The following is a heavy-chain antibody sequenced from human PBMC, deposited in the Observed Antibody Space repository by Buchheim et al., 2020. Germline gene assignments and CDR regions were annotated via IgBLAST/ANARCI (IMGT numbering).Heavy chain of an antibody. CDR1: GFSLSTTGVG. CDR3: AHSNADYLWGSYRPRGYFDY. CDR2: IYWDDDK. J-gene: IGHJ4*02. V-gene: IGHV2-5*02. Sequence: QITLKESGPTLVKPTQTLTLTCTFSGFSLSTTGVGVGWIRQPPGKALEWLALIYWDDDKRYSPSLKSRLTITKDTPKNQVGLTMTSMDPVDTATYYCAHSNADYLWGSYRPRGYFDYWGQGTL. D-gene: IGHD3-16*02.